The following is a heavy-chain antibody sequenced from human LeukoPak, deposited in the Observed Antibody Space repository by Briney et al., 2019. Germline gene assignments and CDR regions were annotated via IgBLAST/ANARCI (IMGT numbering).Heavy chain of an antibody. D-gene: IGHD6-19*01. CDR2: IYYSGST. CDR3: ARHYSGGPQYFDY. Sequence: PSETLSLTCTVSGGPISSSYWTWIRQPPGKGLEWIGCIYYSGSTNYNPSLKSRVTISLDTSKNQFSLHLSSVTAADTAVYYCARHYSGGPQYFDYWGQGTLVTVSS. CDR1: GGPISSSY. V-gene: IGHV4-59*08. J-gene: IGHJ4*02.